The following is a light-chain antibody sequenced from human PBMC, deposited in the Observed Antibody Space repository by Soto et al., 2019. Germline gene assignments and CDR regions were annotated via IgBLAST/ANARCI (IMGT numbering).Light chain of an antibody. J-gene: IGLJ2*01. CDR3: QSYESSLSGYVV. V-gene: IGLV1-40*01. Sequence: QPVLTQPPSVSGAPGQRVTISCTGSSSNIGAGYDVHWYQQLPGTAPKLLIYGNSNRPSGVPDRFSGSKSGTSASLAITGLQAEDEADYYCQSYESSLSGYVVFGGGTTLTVL. CDR1: SSNIGAGYD. CDR2: GNS.